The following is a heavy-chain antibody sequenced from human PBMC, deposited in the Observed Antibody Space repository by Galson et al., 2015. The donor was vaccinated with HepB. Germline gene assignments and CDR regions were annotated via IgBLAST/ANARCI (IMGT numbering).Heavy chain of an antibody. D-gene: IGHD6-13*01. J-gene: IGHJ6*02. Sequence: SVKVSCKASGGTFSSYTISWVRQAPGQGLEWMGRIIPILGIANYAQKFQGRVTITADKSTSTAYMELSSLRSEDTAVYYCARGVGGYSSNYYYYYGMDVWGQGTTVTVSS. CDR1: GGTFSSYT. CDR2: IIPILGIA. CDR3: ARGVGGYSSNYYYYYGMDV. V-gene: IGHV1-69*02.